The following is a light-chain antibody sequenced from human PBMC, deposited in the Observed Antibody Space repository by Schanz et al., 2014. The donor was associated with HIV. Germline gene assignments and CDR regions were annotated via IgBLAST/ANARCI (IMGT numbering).Light chain of an antibody. V-gene: IGLV2-14*01. CDR1: GSDIGGYNF. Sequence: QSVLTQPASVSASPGQSITISCTGTGSDIGGYNFVSWYQQCPGKAPKLLISEVNKRPSGVPDRFSGSKSGNTASLTVSGLQAEDEADYYCCSFTSSNTLLFGGGTKLTVL. J-gene: IGLJ2*01. CDR3: CSFTSSNTLL. CDR2: EVN.